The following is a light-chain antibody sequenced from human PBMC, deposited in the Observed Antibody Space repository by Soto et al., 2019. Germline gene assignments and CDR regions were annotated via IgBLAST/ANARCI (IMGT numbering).Light chain of an antibody. J-gene: IGKJ4*01. CDR3: QQTYSTLLT. CDR1: QIVDIN. Sequence: EIVMTQSPATLSVSPGERVTLSCRASQIVDINLAWYQQKPGHAPRLLIYGASVRAKGVPARFSGSGSGTEFTLTISSLQSEDFATYYCQQTYSTLLTFGGGTKVEI. V-gene: IGKV3-15*01. CDR2: GAS.